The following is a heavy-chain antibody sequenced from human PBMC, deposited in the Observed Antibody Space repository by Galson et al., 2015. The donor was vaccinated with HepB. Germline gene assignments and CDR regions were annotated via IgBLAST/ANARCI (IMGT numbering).Heavy chain of an antibody. CDR3: AKMYNGDSHVLVDWYFDL. J-gene: IGHJ2*01. V-gene: IGHV3-30*18. CDR2: ISYDGSNK. CDR1: GFTFSAYG. Sequence: SLRLSCAASGFTFSAYGMHWVRQAPGKGLEWVAVISYDGSNKYYADSVKGRFTISRDDSKNTLYLQMNSLRAEDTAVYYCAKMYNGDSHVLVDWYFDLWGRGTLVTVSS. D-gene: IGHD4-17*01.